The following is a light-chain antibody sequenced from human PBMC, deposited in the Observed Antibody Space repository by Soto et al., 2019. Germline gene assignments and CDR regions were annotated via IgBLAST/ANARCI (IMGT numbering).Light chain of an antibody. V-gene: IGKV3-15*01. Sequence: ILMTQSQATLSFFQEERATLSCRAGQNIYSNVAWYQQRPGQAPRLLIYRASTRATGVPARFSGSGSGTEFTLTISGLQSEDFALYYCQQYQNLWTFGQGTKVDIK. CDR1: QNIYSN. CDR2: RAS. J-gene: IGKJ1*01. CDR3: QQYQNLWT.